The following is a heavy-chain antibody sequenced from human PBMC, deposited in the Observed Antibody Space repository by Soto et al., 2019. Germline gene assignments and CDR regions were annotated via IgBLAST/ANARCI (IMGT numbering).Heavy chain of an antibody. D-gene: IGHD3-3*01. CDR2: IKSKTDGGTT. Sequence: EVQLVESGGGLVKPGGSLRLSCAAYGSSLSNAWMNWVRQAPGKGLEWVGRIKSKTDGGTTDYAAPVKGRFFISRDDSKNTFYLQMNSLKTEDTAVYYCTTPLDEDDFLIGTKYWGLGTLVTVSP. CDR1: GSSLSNAW. CDR3: TTPLDEDDFLIGTKY. V-gene: IGHV3-15*01. J-gene: IGHJ4*02.